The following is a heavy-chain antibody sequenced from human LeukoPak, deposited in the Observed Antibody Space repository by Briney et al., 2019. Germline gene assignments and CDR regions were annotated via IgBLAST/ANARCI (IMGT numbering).Heavy chain of an antibody. D-gene: IGHD3-22*01. CDR1: GGTFSSYA. V-gene: IGHV1-69*13. CDR2: IIPIFGTA. J-gene: IGHJ3*02. CDR3: ANYYDSSGYDAFDI. Sequence: GASVKVSCKASGGTFSSYAISWVRQAPGQGLEWMGGIIPIFGTANYAQKFQGRVTITADESTSTAYMELSSLRSEDTAVYYCANYYDSSGYDAFDIWGQGTMVTVSS.